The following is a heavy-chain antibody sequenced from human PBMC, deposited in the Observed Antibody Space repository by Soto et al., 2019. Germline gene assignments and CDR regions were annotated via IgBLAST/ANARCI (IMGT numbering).Heavy chain of an antibody. D-gene: IGHD5-12*01. J-gene: IGHJ6*02. CDR3: ARGTVAMATYQYYGMDV. CDR2: IYHSGSA. V-gene: IGHV4-4*02. Sequence: SETRCFTGGVSGGAISSSNWWRWVRQPPGKWLEWIGVIYHSGSANYNPSLKSRVTISLDRSTNQFPRKLSSVTAAATAVHYGARGTVAMATYQYYGMDVWGQGTRVTV. CDR1: GGAISSSNW.